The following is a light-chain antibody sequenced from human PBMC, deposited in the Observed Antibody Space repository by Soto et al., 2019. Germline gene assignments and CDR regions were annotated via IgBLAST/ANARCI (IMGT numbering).Light chain of an antibody. V-gene: IGKV1-9*01. J-gene: IGKJ1*01. CDR3: QQLNGSPWT. CDR2: GAS. CDR1: PAIASF. Sequence: IQLTQSPSSLSASVGDRVTITCRASPAIASFLAWYQQKPGTAPKLLIYGASTLQSGVPSRFSGSRSGTDYTLTIGSLRPEDFATYYCQQLNGSPWTFGQGTKVEV.